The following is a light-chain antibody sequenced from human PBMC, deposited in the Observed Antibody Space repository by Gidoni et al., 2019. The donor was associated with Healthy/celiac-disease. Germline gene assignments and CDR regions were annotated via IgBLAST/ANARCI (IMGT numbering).Light chain of an antibody. CDR3: QKYNSAPRT. Sequence: DIQITQSPSSLYASVGDRDTITCRASQGISNYLAWYQQKPGKVPKLLIYAASTLQSGVPSRFSGSGSGTDFTLTISSLQPEDVATYYCQKYNSAPRTFGQGTKVEIK. CDR1: QGISNY. CDR2: AAS. J-gene: IGKJ1*01. V-gene: IGKV1-27*01.